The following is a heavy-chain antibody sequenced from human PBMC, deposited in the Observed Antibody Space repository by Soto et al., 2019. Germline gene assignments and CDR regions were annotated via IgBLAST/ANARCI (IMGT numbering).Heavy chain of an antibody. Sequence: QVQLVQSGAEVKKPGSSVKVSCKASGGTFSSYAISWVRQAPGQGLEWMGGVIPIFGTANYAKKFQGRVTITADKSTSTAYMELSSLRSEDTAVYYCARFGRSYYDSSGYLGGWFDPWGQGTLVTVSS. D-gene: IGHD3-22*01. V-gene: IGHV1-69*06. CDR2: VIPIFGTA. CDR1: GGTFSSYA. J-gene: IGHJ5*02. CDR3: ARFGRSYYDSSGYLGGWFDP.